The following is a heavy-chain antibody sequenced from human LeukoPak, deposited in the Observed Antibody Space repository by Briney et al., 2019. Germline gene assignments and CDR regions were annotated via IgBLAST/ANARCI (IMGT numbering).Heavy chain of an antibody. V-gene: IGHV3-23*01. Sequence: GGSLRLSCAASGFTFSSYAMSWVRQAPGKGLEWVSAISGSGGSTYYADSVKGRFTISRDNSKNTLYLQMNSLRAEDTAVYYCAKVLSHSSSWYGYFDYWGQGTLVTVSS. CDR3: AKVLSHSSSWYGYFDY. J-gene: IGHJ4*02. CDR2: ISGSGGST. CDR1: GFTFSSYA. D-gene: IGHD6-13*01.